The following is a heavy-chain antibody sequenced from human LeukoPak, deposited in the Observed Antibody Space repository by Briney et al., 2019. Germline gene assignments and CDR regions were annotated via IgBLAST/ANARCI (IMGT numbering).Heavy chain of an antibody. V-gene: IGHV4-59*02. CDR3: ARLEAGNVAVPARQPRPPPPRYCDY. CDR2: ISHSEAS. Sequence: SETLSLSCTVSGGFVSRESWTWIRQFPDKRLEWIGYISHSEASDYKPSLESQVTISRDTPKNQFFLNLNPVTAADTAVYFCARLEAGNVAVPARQPRPPPPRYCDYWGQGILVTVSS. D-gene: IGHD2-2*01. CDR1: GGFVSRES. J-gene: IGHJ4*02.